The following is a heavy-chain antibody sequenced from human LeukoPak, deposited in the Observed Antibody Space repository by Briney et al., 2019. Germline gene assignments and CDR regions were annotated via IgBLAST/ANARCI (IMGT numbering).Heavy chain of an antibody. V-gene: IGHV3-30-3*01. CDR1: GFTFSSYA. CDR3: ARDLGGDIVVVPAAISGVDY. CDR2: ISYDGSNK. J-gene: IGHJ4*02. D-gene: IGHD2-2*02. Sequence: GRSLRLSCAASGFTFSSYAMHWVRQAPGKGLEWVAVISYDGSNKYYADSVKGRFTISRDNSKNTLYLQMNSLRAEDTAVYYCARDLGGDIVVVPAAISGVDYWGQGTLVTVSS.